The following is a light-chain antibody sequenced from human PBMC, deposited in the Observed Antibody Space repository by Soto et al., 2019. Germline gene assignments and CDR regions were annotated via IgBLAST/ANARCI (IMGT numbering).Light chain of an antibody. CDR2: AAS. CDR3: KQRSNWPPT. CDR1: QTMTRAY. J-gene: IGKJ1*01. Sequence: PGERANLSCTASQTMTRAYVAWYQQKPGQANRLLIYAASYRATGIPDRFRGSGSGTDFTLTISSLEPEEFAVYYCKQRSNWPPTVGKGTKVDIK. V-gene: IGKV3-11*01.